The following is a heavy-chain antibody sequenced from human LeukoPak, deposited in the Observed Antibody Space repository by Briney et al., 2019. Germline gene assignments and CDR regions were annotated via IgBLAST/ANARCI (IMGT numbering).Heavy chain of an antibody. D-gene: IGHD2-2*01. V-gene: IGHV3-11*01. CDR3: ARPRIVVVPAADGYYFDY. Sequence: GGSLRLSCAASGFTFSDYYMSWIRQAPGKGLEWVSYISSSGSTIYYADSVKGRFTTTRDNSKNTLYLQMNSLRAEDTAVYYCARPRIVVVPAADGYYFDYWGQGTLVTVSS. CDR1: GFTFSDYY. CDR2: ISSSGSTI. J-gene: IGHJ4*02.